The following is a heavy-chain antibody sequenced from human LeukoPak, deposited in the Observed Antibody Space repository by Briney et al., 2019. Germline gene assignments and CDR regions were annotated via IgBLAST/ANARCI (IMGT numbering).Heavy chain of an antibody. CDR3: ARPDCSGGSCYSVYAFDI. D-gene: IGHD2-15*01. CDR1: GYSISSGYY. V-gene: IGHV4-38-2*01. Sequence: PSETLSLTCAVSGYSISSGYYWGWIRQPPGKGLEWIGSIYHSGSTYYSPSLRSRVTISVDTSKNQFSLKLSSVTAADTAVYYCARPDCSGGSCYSVYAFDIWGQGTMVTVSS. J-gene: IGHJ3*02. CDR2: IYHSGST.